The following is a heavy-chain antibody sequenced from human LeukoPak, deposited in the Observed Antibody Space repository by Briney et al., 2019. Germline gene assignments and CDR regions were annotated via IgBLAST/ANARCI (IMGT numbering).Heavy chain of an antibody. CDR1: GGSISSSSYY. V-gene: IGHV4-39*01. J-gene: IGHJ4*02. CDR2: IYYSGST. D-gene: IGHD3-3*01. Sequence: PSETLSLTCTVSGGSISSSSYYWGWIRQPPGKGLEWIASIYYSGSTYYNPSLKSRVTISVDTSKNQFSLKLSSVTAADTAVYYCARHSVDFWSGYYPFDYWGQGTLVTVSS. CDR3: ARHSVDFWSGYYPFDY.